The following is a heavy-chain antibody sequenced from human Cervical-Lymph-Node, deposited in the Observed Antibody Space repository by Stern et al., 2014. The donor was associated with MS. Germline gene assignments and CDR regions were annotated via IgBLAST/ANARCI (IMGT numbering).Heavy chain of an antibody. CDR2: IHFSGGT. Sequence: QLQLQESGPGLVKPSQTLSLTCTVSGVSISSDGYYWSWVRQLPGKGLEWIGYIHFSGGTYYNPSLQSRTTISVDTSKNQFSLRLNSVTAADTAVYYCARASGTYAVYYYNYGMDVWGQGTTVTVSS. CDR1: GVSISSDGYY. V-gene: IGHV4-31*03. J-gene: IGHJ6*02. CDR3: ARASGTYAVYYYNYGMDV. D-gene: IGHD1-26*01.